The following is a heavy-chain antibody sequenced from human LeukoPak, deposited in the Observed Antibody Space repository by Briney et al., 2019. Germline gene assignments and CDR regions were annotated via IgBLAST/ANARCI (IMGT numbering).Heavy chain of an antibody. V-gene: IGHV1-69*13. D-gene: IGHD3-22*01. J-gene: IGHJ6*02. CDR2: IIPIFGTA. Sequence: ASEKVSCKASGGTVSSYAISWVRQATGQGLEWMGGIIPIFGTANYAQKFQGRVTITADESTSTAYMELSSLRSEDTAVYYCARSGHDYYDSSGYYPYYYYGMDVWGQGTTVTVSS. CDR3: ARSGHDYYDSSGYYPYYYYGMDV. CDR1: GGTVSSYA.